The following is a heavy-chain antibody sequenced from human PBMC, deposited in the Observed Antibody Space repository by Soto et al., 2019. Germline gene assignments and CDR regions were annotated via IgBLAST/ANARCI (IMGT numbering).Heavy chain of an antibody. D-gene: IGHD3-3*01. CDR3: ARVGYDFWSGYFQSYYYYYTDV. J-gene: IGHJ6*03. CDR1: GGSISSGGYY. V-gene: IGHV4-31*03. Sequence: PSETLSLTCTVSGGSISSGGYYWSWIRQHPGKGLEWIGYIYYSGSTYYNPSLKSRVTISVDTSKNQFSLKLSSVTAADTAVYYCARVGYDFWSGYFQSYYYYYTDVWGKGTTVTVSS. CDR2: IYYSGST.